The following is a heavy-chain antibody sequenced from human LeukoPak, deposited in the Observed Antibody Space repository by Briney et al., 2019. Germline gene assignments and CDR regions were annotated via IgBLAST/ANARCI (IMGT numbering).Heavy chain of an antibody. J-gene: IGHJ4*02. CDR1: GYTLTELS. CDR2: INPNSGDT. CDR3: ARDYCSSTSCLFDY. Sequence: ASVKVSCKVSGYTLTELSMHWVRRAPGQGLEWMGRINPNSGDTNYAQKFQGRVTMTRDTSISTAYMELSRLRSDDTAVYYCARDYCSSTSCLFDYWGQGALVTVSS. D-gene: IGHD2-2*01. V-gene: IGHV1-2*06.